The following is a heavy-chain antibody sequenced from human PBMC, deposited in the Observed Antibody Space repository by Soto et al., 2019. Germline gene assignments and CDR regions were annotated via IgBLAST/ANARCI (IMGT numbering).Heavy chain of an antibody. Sequence: QLQLQESGPGLVKPSETLSLTCTVSGGSIRSTYYYWGWIRQPPGKGLEWIGGVYYTGNTHYNPSLKSRVTISVDTSKTQFYLNLTSVTAADTAVYYCARHDNIVVVPAAVHYWGPGTLVTVSS. D-gene: IGHD2-2*02. J-gene: IGHJ4*02. V-gene: IGHV4-39*01. CDR1: GGSIRSTYYY. CDR3: ARHDNIVVVPAAVHY. CDR2: VYYTGNT.